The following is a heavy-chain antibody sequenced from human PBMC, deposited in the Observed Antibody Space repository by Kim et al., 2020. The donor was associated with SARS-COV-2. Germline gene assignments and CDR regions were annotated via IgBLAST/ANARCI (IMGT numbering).Heavy chain of an antibody. CDR1: GGSISSYY. V-gene: IGHV4-59*01. J-gene: IGHJ2*01. CDR2: IYYSGST. CDR3: AREGGTVTSFKSWYFDL. Sequence: SETLSLTCTVSGGSISSYYWSWIRQPPGKGLEWIGYIYYSGSTNYNPSLKSRVTISVDTSKNQFSLKLSSVTAADTAVYYCAREGGTVTSFKSWYFDLWGRGTLVTVSS. D-gene: IGHD4-17*01.